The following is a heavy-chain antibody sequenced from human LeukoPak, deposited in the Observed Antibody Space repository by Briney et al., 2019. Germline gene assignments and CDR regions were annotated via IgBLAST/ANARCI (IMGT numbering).Heavy chain of an antibody. V-gene: IGHV4-39*01. CDR1: GGSISSSSYY. CDR2: IYYSGST. J-gene: IGHJ4*02. CDR3: ARNDGDYAVDY. Sequence: SETLSPTCTVSGGSISSSSYYWGWIRQPPGKGLEWIGSIYYSGSTYYNPSLKSRVTISVDTSKNQFSLKLSSVTAADTAVYYCARNDGDYAVDYWGQGTLVTVSS. D-gene: IGHD4-17*01.